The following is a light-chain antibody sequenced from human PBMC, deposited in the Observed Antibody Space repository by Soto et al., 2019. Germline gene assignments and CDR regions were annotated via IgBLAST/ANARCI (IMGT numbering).Light chain of an antibody. Sequence: QSALTQPPSVSGAPGQRVTISCTGSSSNIGAGYDVHWYQQLPATAPKLLIFANTNRPSGVPDRFSGSKSGTSASLAITGLQTEDEADYYCQSYDSSLSGVFGTGTKLTVL. CDR3: QSYDSSLSGV. J-gene: IGLJ1*01. CDR2: ANT. V-gene: IGLV1-40*01. CDR1: SSNIGAGYD.